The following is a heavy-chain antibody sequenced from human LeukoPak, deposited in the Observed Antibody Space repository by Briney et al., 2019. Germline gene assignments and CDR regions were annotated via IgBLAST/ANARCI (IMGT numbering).Heavy chain of an antibody. V-gene: IGHV3-48*01. CDR3: LRGGLCVANCLFRASAH. J-gene: IGHJ4*02. CDR1: GFEFSDYA. Sequence: GGSLRLSCEAAGFEFSDYAMTWLRQIPGKGLEWLAYISIKNDAIYYADSVKGRFTISRGNEKTSVFLQMSSLRPEDTAVYFCLRGGLCVANCLFRASAHWAQGTRFAVSS. D-gene: IGHD2-15*01. CDR2: ISIKNDAI.